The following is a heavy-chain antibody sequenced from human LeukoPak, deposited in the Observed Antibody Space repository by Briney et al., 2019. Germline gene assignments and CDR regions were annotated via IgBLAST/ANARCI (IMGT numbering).Heavy chain of an antibody. V-gene: IGHV4-59*02. CDR3: ARGGVFSSGWYVDY. Sequence: SETLSLTCTVSGGSVSSYYWSWIRQSPGKGLEWIGYIYYRGSTNYNPSLKSRVTISVDTSKNQFSLKLSSVTASDTAVYYCARGGVFSSGWYVDYWGQGTLVSVSS. CDR1: GGSVSSYY. CDR2: IYYRGST. D-gene: IGHD6-19*01. J-gene: IGHJ4*02.